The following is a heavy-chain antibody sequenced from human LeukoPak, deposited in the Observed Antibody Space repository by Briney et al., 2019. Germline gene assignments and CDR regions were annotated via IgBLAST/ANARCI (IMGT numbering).Heavy chain of an antibody. V-gene: IGHV4-39*07. D-gene: IGHD3-9*01. CDR2: IYHSGST. CDR3: AITPYYDILTGPSWFDP. Sequence: SETLSLTCSVSGVSISSTSYYWGWIRQPPGKGLEWIGSIYHSGSTYYNPSLKSRVTISVDTSKNQFSLKLSSVTAADTAVYYCAITPYYDILTGPSWFDPWGQGTLVTVSS. CDR1: GVSISSTSYY. J-gene: IGHJ5*02.